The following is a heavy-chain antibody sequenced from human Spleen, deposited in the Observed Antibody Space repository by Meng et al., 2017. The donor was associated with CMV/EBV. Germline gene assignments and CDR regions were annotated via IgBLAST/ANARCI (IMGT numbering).Heavy chain of an antibody. CDR3: ASRGGGTSSCY. CDR2: IYYSGST. Sequence: SETLSLTCTVSGGSISSYYWSWIRQPPGKGLEWIGYIYYSGSTNYNPSLKSRVTISVDTSKNQFSLKLSSVTAADTAVYYCASRGGGTSSCYWGQGTLVTVSS. D-gene: IGHD2-15*01. V-gene: IGHV4-59*12. CDR1: GGSISSYY. J-gene: IGHJ4*02.